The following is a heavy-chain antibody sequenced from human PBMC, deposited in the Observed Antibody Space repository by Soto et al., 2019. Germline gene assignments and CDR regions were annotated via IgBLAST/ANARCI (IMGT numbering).Heavy chain of an antibody. Sequence: SVKVSCKASGGTFSNYAISWVRQAPGQGLEWMGGIIPIFNTANYAQKFQGRVTITADKSTSTAYMELSSLRSEDTAVYYCARYDSSPNPPGVYYGMDVWGQGTTVTVSS. V-gene: IGHV1-69*06. CDR1: GGTFSNYA. D-gene: IGHD6-13*01. CDR2: IIPIFNTA. CDR3: ARYDSSPNPPGVYYGMDV. J-gene: IGHJ6*02.